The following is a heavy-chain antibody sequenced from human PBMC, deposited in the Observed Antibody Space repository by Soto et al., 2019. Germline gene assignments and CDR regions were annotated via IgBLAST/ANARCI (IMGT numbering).Heavy chain of an antibody. D-gene: IGHD3-3*01. V-gene: IGHV4-59*01. CDR2: IYYSGST. Sequence: SETLSLTCTVSGGSISSYYWSWIRQPPGKGLEWIGYIYYSGSTNYNPSLKSRVTISVDTSKNQFSLKLSSVTAADTAVYYCARVGRDTIFGVVTDYYYYGMDVWGQGTTVTVSS. CDR1: GGSISSYY. J-gene: IGHJ6*02. CDR3: ARVGRDTIFGVVTDYYYYGMDV.